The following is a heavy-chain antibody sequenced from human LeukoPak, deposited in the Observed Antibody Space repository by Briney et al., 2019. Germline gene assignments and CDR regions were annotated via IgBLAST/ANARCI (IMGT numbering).Heavy chain of an antibody. J-gene: IGHJ6*02. CDR3: ARDRTDYDILTGSYYYYGMDV. CDR2: IYYSGST. CDR1: GGSISSYY. Sequence: SETLSLTCTVSGGSISSYYWSWIRQPPGKGLEWIGYIYYSGSTNYNPSLKSRVTISVDTSKNQFSLKLSSVTAADTAVYYCARDRTDYDILTGSYYYYGMDVWGQGTTVTVSS. D-gene: IGHD3-9*01. V-gene: IGHV4-59*01.